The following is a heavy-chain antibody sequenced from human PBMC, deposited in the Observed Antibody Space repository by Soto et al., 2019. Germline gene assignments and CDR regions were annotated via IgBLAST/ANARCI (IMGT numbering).Heavy chain of an antibody. J-gene: IGHJ4*02. CDR3: AHSLSPSWGSRGAFDY. V-gene: IGHV2-5*01. Sequence: QITLKESGPTLVKPPQTLTLTCTFSGFSLSTSGVGVGWIRQPPGKALEWLALIYWYDDKRYSPSLQSRLTITKDTSKNHVVLTMTNMDPVDTATYYCAHSLSPSWGSRGAFDYWGQGTLVTVSS. D-gene: IGHD2-2*01. CDR1: GFSLSTSGVG. CDR2: IYWYDDK.